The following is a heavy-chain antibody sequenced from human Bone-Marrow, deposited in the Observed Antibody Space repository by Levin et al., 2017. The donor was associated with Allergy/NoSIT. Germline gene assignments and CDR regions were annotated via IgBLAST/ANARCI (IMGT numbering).Heavy chain of an antibody. CDR3: ARSGIAAAGMNFDY. Sequence: PGGSLRLSCTVSGGSISSYYWSWIRQPAGKGLEWIGRIYTSGSTNYNPSLKSRVTMSVDTSKNQFSLKLSSVTAADTAVYYCARSGIAAAGMNFDYWGQGTLVTVSS. CDR2: IYTSGST. V-gene: IGHV4-4*07. J-gene: IGHJ4*02. D-gene: IGHD6-13*01. CDR1: GGSISSYY.